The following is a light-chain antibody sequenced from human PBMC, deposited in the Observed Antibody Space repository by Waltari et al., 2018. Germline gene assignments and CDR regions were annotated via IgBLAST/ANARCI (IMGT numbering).Light chain of an antibody. CDR1: SSDVGGYHY. Sequence: QSALTQPASVSGSPGQSITIPCTGTSSDVGGYHYVSWYQQHPGKAPKLMIYDVSERPSGVSNHFSGSKSGNTASLTISGLQAEDEADYYCSSYTSSNTWVFGGGTKLTVL. V-gene: IGLV2-14*01. CDR3: SSYTSSNTWV. J-gene: IGLJ3*02. CDR2: DVS.